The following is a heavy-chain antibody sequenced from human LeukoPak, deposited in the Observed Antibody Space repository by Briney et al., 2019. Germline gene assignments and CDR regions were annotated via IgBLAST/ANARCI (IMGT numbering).Heavy chain of an antibody. CDR3: ARGLGYCSGGSCYSILYGMDV. Sequence: SVKVSCKASGYTFTGYYMHWVRQAPGQGLEWMGWINPNSGGTNYAQKFQGRVTMTRDKSISTAYMELSRLRSDDTAVYYCARGLGYCSGGSCYSILYGMDVWGQGTTVTVSS. CDR2: INPNSGGT. V-gene: IGHV1-2*02. D-gene: IGHD2-15*01. J-gene: IGHJ6*02. CDR1: GYTFTGYY.